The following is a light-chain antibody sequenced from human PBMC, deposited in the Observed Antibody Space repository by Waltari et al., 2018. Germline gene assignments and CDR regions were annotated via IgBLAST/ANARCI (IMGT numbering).Light chain of an antibody. Sequence: QSALTQPASVSGSPGPSITISCTGTSSDVGGYNSVPWYQQHPGKTPKPLIYDVSNRPSGVSNRFSGSKSGNTASLTISGLQAEDEADYYCSSYTSSSTRVFGGGTKLTVL. CDR3: SSYTSSSTRV. V-gene: IGLV2-14*03. J-gene: IGLJ2*01. CDR2: DVS. CDR1: SSDVGGYNS.